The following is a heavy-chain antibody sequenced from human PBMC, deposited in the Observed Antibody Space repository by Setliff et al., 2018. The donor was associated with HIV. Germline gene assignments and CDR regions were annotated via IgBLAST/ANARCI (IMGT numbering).Heavy chain of an antibody. Sequence: SATLSLTCTVSGASISSYYWSWIRQPPGKGLEWIGYIYTSGSTNYNPSLKSRVTISLDTSKNQFSLKLSSVTAADTAVYYCARHWYSSSWYHVFDIWGQGTMVTVS. CDR1: GASISSYY. J-gene: IGHJ3*02. CDR2: IYTSGST. D-gene: IGHD6-13*01. V-gene: IGHV4-59*08. CDR3: ARHWYSSSWYHVFDI.